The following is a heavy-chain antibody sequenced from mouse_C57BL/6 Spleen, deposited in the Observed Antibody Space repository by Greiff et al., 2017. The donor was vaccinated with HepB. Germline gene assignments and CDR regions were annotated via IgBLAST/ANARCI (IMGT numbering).Heavy chain of an antibody. J-gene: IGHJ4*01. D-gene: IGHD1-1*01. CDR1: GFTFSSYG. Sequence: EVMLQESGGDLVKPGGSLKLSCAASGFTFSSYGMSWVRQTPDKRLEWVATISSGGSYTYYPDSVKGRFTISRDNAKNTLYLQMSSLKSEDTAMYYCARPLTTVVAPNAMDYWGQGTSVTVSS. V-gene: IGHV5-6*01. CDR2: ISSGGSYT. CDR3: ARPLTTVVAPNAMDY.